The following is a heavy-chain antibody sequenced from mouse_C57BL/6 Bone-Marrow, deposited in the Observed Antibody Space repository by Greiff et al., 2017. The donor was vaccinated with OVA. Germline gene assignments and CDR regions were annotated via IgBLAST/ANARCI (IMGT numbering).Heavy chain of an antibody. CDR1: GFTFSSYA. J-gene: IGHJ1*03. Sequence: DVMLVESGEGLVKPGGSLKLSCAASGFTFSSYALSWVRQTPEKRLEWVAYISSGGDYIYYADTVKGRFTISRDNARNTLYLQMSSLKSEDTAMYYWTRDSLYYDYDRNFDVWGTGTTVTVSS. D-gene: IGHD2-4*01. CDR2: ISSGGDYI. V-gene: IGHV5-9-1*02. CDR3: TRDSLYYDYDRNFDV.